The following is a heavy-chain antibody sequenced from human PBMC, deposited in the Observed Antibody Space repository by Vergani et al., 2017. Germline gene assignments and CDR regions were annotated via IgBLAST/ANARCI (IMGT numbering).Heavy chain of an antibody. CDR3: ARLRGYCSSTSCQRGWFDP. J-gene: IGHJ5*02. CDR2: IYYSGST. CDR1: GGSISSSSYY. D-gene: IGHD2-2*01. Sequence: QLQLQESGPGLVKPSETLSLTCTVSGGSISSSSYYWGWIRQPPGKGLEWIGSIYYSGSTNYNPSLKSRVTISVDTSKNQFSLKLSSVTAADTAVYYCARLRGYCSSTSCQRGWFDPWGQGTLVTVSS. V-gene: IGHV4-39*07.